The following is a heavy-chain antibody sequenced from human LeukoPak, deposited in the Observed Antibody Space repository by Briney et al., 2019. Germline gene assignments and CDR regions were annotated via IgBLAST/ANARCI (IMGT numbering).Heavy chain of an antibody. V-gene: IGHV1-2*02. CDR1: GYTFTGYY. CDR2: INPNGGGT. Sequence: GASVKVSCKASGYTFTGYYMHWVRQAPGQGLEWMGWINPNGGGTNYAQKFQGRVTMTRDTSISTAYMELSRLRSDDTAVYYCARAGLMVRGVISSPLYWGQGTLVTVSS. D-gene: IGHD3-10*01. CDR3: ARAGLMVRGVISSPLY. J-gene: IGHJ4*02.